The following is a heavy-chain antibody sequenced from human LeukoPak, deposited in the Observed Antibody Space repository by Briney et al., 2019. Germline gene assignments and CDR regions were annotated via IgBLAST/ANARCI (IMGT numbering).Heavy chain of an antibody. CDR3: ARVRDRGSGYVYFDY. CDR1: GFTFSDYW. V-gene: IGHV3-7*01. Sequence: GGSLRLSCAASGFTFSDYWMSWARQAPGKGLEWLANMKQDGSEEYYVDSVKGRFTISRDNAKNSLYLQMNSLRAEDTAVYYCARVRDRGSGYVYFDYWGQGTLVTVSS. J-gene: IGHJ4*02. D-gene: IGHD5-12*01. CDR2: MKQDGSEE.